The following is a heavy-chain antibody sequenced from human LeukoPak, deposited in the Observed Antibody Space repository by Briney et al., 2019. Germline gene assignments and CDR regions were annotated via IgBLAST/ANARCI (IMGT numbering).Heavy chain of an antibody. V-gene: IGHV3-30-3*01. CDR2: ISYDGSNK. CDR1: GFTFSSYA. D-gene: IGHD2-15*01. CDR3: ARVQEPAVVVAAKDY. Sequence: PGGSLRLSCAASGFTFSSYAMHWVRQAPGKGLEWVAVISYDGSNKYYADSVKGRFTISRDNSKNTLYLQMNSLRAEDTAVYYCARVQEPAVVVAAKDYWGQGTLVTVSS. J-gene: IGHJ4*02.